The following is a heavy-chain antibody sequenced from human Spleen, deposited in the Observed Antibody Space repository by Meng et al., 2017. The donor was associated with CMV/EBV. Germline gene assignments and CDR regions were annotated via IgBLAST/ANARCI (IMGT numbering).Heavy chain of an antibody. D-gene: IGHD3-22*01. CDR3: AHSYYDSSGYYLPWGY. J-gene: IGHJ4*02. CDR1: FSLSTSGVG. V-gene: IGHV2-5*01. CDR2: IYWNDDK. Sequence: FSLSTSGVGVGWIRQPPGKALEWLALIYWNDDKRYSPPLKSRLTITKDTSKNQVVLTMTNMDPVDTATYYCAHSYYDSSGYYLPWGYWGQGTLVTVSS.